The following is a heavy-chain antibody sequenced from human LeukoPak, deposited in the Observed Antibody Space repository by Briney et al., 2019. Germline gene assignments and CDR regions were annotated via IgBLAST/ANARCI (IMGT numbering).Heavy chain of an antibody. J-gene: IGHJ4*02. CDR3: ARDPDLSGYSFFDY. Sequence: GGSLRPSCAASGFTSSSYWMHWVRQAPGKGLVWVSRISSDGSSTSYADSVKGRFTISRDNAKNTLYLQMNSLRAEDTAVYYCARDPDLSGYSFFDYWGQGTLVTVSS. CDR2: ISSDGSST. V-gene: IGHV3-74*01. CDR1: GFTSSSYW. D-gene: IGHD3-22*01.